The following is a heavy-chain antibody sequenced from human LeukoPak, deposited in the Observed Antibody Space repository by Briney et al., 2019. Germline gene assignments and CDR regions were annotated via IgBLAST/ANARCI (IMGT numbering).Heavy chain of an antibody. CDR3: ARDQTWGSGYYED. D-gene: IGHD3-3*01. Sequence: PGGSLRLSCAASGFTFSSYSMNWVRQAPGKGLEWVSYISSSSSTIYYADSVKGRFTISRDNSKNTLYLQMNSLRAEDTAVYYCARDQTWGSGYYEDWGQGTLVTVSS. V-gene: IGHV3-48*01. J-gene: IGHJ4*02. CDR1: GFTFSSYS. CDR2: ISSSSSTI.